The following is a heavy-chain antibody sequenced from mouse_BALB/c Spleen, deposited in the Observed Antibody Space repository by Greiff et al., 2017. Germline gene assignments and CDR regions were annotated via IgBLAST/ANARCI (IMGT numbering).Heavy chain of an antibody. Sequence: VQLQQPGAELVKPGASVKLSCKASGYTFTSYWMHWVKQRPGQGLEWIGEINPSNGRTNYNEKFKSKATLTVDKSSSTAYMQLSSLTSEDSAVYYCARVLITTVVDWYFDVWGAGTTVTVSS. CDR3: ARVLITTVVDWYFDV. CDR1: GYTFTSYW. J-gene: IGHJ1*01. V-gene: IGHV1S81*02. D-gene: IGHD1-1*01. CDR2: INPSNGRT.